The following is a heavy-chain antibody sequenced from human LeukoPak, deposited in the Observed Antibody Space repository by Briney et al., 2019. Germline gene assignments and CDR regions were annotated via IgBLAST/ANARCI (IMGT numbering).Heavy chain of an antibody. J-gene: IGHJ4*02. D-gene: IGHD5-24*01. CDR3: ARRAGAGYSDY. CDR2: IYYSGST. CDR1: GGSISSYY. V-gene: IGHV4-59*08. Sequence: SETLSLTCTVSGGSISSYYWSWIRQPPGKGLEWIGYIYYSGSTNYNPSLKSRVTISVDTSKNQFSLKLSSVTAADTAVYFCARRAGAGYSDYWGQGTLVTVSS.